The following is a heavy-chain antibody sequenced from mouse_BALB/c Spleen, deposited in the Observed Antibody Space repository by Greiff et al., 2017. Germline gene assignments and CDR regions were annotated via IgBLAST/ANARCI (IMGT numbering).Heavy chain of an antibody. D-gene: IGHD3-1*01. CDR3: ARAARACAMDY. CDR1: GFTFSDFY. CDR2: SRNKANDYTT. Sequence: EVNVVESGGGLVQPGGSLRLSCATSGFTFSDFYMAWVRQPPGKRLEWIAASRNKANDYTTEYSASVKGRFIVSRDTSQSILYLQMNALRAEDTAIDYCARAARACAMDYWGQGTSVTVSS. J-gene: IGHJ4*01. V-gene: IGHV7-1*02.